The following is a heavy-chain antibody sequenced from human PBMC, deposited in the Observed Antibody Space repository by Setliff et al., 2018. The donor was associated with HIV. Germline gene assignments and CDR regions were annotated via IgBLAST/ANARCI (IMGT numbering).Heavy chain of an antibody. J-gene: IGHJ4*02. CDR3: TSSYINYAY. CDR1: GFIFRDYG. D-gene: IGHD4-4*01. V-gene: IGHV3-49*04. Sequence: GGSLRLSCTISGFIFRDYGLSWVRQAPGKGLEWLGFIRTKGYGGTAEYATSVKGRFSISRDDLKTLAYLQMNSLKSEDTAVSYFTSSYINYAYWGQGTLVTVSS. CDR2: IRTKGYGGTA.